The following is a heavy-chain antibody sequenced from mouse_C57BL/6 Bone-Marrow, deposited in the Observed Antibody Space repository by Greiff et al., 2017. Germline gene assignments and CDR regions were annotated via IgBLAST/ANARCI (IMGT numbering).Heavy chain of an antibody. CDR2: LDPENGDT. J-gene: IGHJ3*01. V-gene: IGHV14-4*01. CDR1: GFNIKDDY. Sequence: LVESGAELVRPGASVKLSCTASGFNIKDDYMHWVKQRPEQGLEWIGWLDPENGDTEYASKFQGKATITADTSSNTAYLQLRSLTSEDTAVYYCTVLLRSYWGQGTLVTVSA. D-gene: IGHD1-1*01. CDR3: TVLLRSY.